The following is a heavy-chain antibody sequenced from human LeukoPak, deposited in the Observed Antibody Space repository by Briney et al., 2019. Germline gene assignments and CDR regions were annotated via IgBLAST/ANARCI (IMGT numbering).Heavy chain of an antibody. CDR1: GYTFTSYA. CDR3: ASTKWELLRDRLLYFDY. V-gene: IGHV1-3*01. D-gene: IGHD1-26*01. Sequence: ASVKVSCKASGYTFTSYAMHWVRQAPGQRLEWMVWINAGNGNTKYSQKFQGRVTITRDTSASTAYMELSSLRSEDTAVYYCASTKWELLRDRLLYFDYWGQGTLVTVSS. J-gene: IGHJ4*02. CDR2: INAGNGNT.